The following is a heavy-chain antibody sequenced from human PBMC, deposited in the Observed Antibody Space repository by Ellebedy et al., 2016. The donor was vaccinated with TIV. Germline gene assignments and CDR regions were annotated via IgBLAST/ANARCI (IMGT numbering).Heavy chain of an antibody. CDR1: GFSASANY. CDR3: ARRPSGSDWVYFDY. V-gene: IGHV3-66*04. Sequence: GESLKISCAVSGFSASANYMSWVRQAPGKGLEWVSVIYSGGSTYYADSVKGRLTISRDNSKNTLYRQMSSLRAEDTAVYYCARRPSGSDWVYFDYWGQGTLVTVSS. CDR2: IYSGGST. J-gene: IGHJ4*02. D-gene: IGHD1-26*01.